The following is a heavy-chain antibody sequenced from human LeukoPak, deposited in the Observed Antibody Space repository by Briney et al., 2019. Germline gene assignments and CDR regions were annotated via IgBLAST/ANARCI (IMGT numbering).Heavy chain of an antibody. CDR1: GGSISSYY. CDR3: AREGSAVGATNCVAFDI. D-gene: IGHD1-26*01. Sequence: SETLSLTCTVSGGSISSYYWSWIRQPAGKGLEWIGRIYTSGSTNYNPSLKSRVTMSVDTSKNQFSLKLSSVTAADTAVYYCAREGSAVGATNCVAFDIWGQGTMVTVSS. CDR2: IYTSGST. J-gene: IGHJ3*02. V-gene: IGHV4-4*07.